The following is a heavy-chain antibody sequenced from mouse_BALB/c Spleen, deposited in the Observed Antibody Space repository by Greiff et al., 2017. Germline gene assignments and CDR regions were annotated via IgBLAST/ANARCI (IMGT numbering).Heavy chain of an antibody. V-gene: IGHV5-17*02. CDR1: GFTFSSFG. D-gene: IGHD2-1*01. CDR3: ARAYGNYVENAMDY. J-gene: IGHJ4*01. Sequence: EVQGVESGGGLVQPGGSRKLSCAASGFTFSSFGMHWVRQAPEKGLEWVAYISSGSSTIYYADTVKGRFTISRDNPKNTLFLQMTSLRSEDTAMYYCARAYGNYVENAMDYWGQGTSVTVSS. CDR2: ISSGSSTI.